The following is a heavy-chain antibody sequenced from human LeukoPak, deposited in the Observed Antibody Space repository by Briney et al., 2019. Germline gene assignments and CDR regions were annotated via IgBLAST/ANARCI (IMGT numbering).Heavy chain of an antibody. CDR3: ARDWRQDNAFDL. J-gene: IGHJ3*01. D-gene: IGHD2-15*01. V-gene: IGHV3-7*01. Sequence: GSLRLSCAASEFTFSSHQMSWVRQAPGKGLEWVAKITQDGSEKYYMDSVKGRFIISRDNGKNSLYLQMNSLRVEDTAVYYCARDWRQDNAFDLWGQGTMVTVSS. CDR2: ITQDGSEK. CDR1: EFTFSSHQ.